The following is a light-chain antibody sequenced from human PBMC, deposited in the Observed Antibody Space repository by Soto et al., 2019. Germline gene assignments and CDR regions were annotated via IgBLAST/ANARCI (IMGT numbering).Light chain of an antibody. CDR1: SSDVGGFIY. J-gene: IGLJ2*01. V-gene: IGLV2-14*01. CDR3: SSYTSSSTLL. Sequence: QSALTQPASVSGSPGQSITISCTGTSSDVGGFIYVSWYQQHPGKAPKLMIYEVNNRPSGVSNRFSASKSGNTASLTISGLQAEDEADYYCSSYTSSSTLLFGGGTKVTVL. CDR2: EVN.